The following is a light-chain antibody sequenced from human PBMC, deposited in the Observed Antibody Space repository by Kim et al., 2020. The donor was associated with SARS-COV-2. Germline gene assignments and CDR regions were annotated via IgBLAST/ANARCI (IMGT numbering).Light chain of an antibody. CDR2: QDT. Sequence: SYELTQPPSVSVSPGQTAAITCSGDKLGDKYVCWYQQKPGQAPVLVLFQDTKRPSGVPERFSGSSSGNTATLTISGTQTLDEADYYCQSWDNNIVIFGGGTQLTVL. CDR1: KLGDKY. J-gene: IGLJ2*01. CDR3: QSWDNNIVI. V-gene: IGLV3-1*01.